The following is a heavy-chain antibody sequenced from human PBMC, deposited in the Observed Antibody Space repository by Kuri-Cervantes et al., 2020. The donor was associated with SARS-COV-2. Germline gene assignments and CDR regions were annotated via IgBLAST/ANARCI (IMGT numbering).Heavy chain of an antibody. V-gene: IGHV3-30-3*01. CDR2: ISYDGSNK. J-gene: IGHJ4*02. D-gene: IGHD6-19*01. CDR3: ARDDLYSSGGNYY. Sequence: GESLKISCAASGLILSDHYMEWVRQAPGKGLEWVAVISYDGSNKYYADSVKGRFTISRDNSKNTLYLQMNSLRAEDTAVYYCARDDLYSSGGNYYWGQGTLVTVSS. CDR1: GLILSDHY.